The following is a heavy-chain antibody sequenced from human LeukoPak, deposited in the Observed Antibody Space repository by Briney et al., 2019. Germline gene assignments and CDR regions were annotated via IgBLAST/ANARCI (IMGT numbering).Heavy chain of an antibody. CDR3: ARDVVYCSGGSCLNWFDP. CDR2: IYTSGST. Sequence: PSETLSLTCTVSGGSISSGSYYWSWIRQPAGKGLEWIRRIYTSGSTNYNPSLKSRVTISVDTSKNQFSLKLSSVTAADTAVYYCARDVVYCSGGSCLNWFDPWGQGTLVTVSS. V-gene: IGHV4-61*02. J-gene: IGHJ5*02. CDR1: GGSISSGSYY. D-gene: IGHD2-15*01.